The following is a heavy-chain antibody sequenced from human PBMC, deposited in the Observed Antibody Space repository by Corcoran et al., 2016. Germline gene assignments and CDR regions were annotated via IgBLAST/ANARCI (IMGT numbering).Heavy chain of an antibody. CDR3: ARSGGPGGSEALYI. CDR1: GFSLSTSGMR. Sequence: QVTLKESGPALVKPTQTLTLTCTFSGFSLSTSGMRVSWIRQPPGKALEWLARIDWDDDKFYSTSLKTRLTISKDTSKNQVVLTRTNMDPVDTATYYCARSGGPGGSEALYIWGQGTMVTVAS. J-gene: IGHJ3*02. CDR2: IDWDDDK. V-gene: IGHV2-70*04. D-gene: IGHD3-16*01.